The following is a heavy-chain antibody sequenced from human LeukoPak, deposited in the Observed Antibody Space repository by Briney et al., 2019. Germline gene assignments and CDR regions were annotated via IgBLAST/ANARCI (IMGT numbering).Heavy chain of an antibody. V-gene: IGHV1-69*13. Sequence: VKVSCKASGGTFSSYAISWVRQAPGQGLEWMGGIIPIFGTANYAQKFQGRVTITTDESTSTAYMELSSLRSEDTAVYYCARGGSSTSGYYYYMDVWGKGTTVTVSS. CDR3: ARGGSSTSGYYYYMDV. CDR2: IIPIFGTA. CDR1: GGTFSSYA. D-gene: IGHD2-2*01. J-gene: IGHJ6*03.